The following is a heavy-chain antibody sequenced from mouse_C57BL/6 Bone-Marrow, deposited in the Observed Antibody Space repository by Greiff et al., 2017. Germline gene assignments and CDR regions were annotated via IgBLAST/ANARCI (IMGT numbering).Heavy chain of an antibody. Sequence: QVQLKESGPELVKPGASVKISCKASGYAFSSSWMNWVKQRPGKGLEWIGRIYPGDGDTNYNGKFKGKATLTADKSSSTAYMQLSSLTSEDSAVYFCAVYYGNYYFDYWGQGTTLTVSS. D-gene: IGHD2-1*01. V-gene: IGHV1-82*01. CDR2: IYPGDGDT. CDR3: AVYYGNYYFDY. CDR1: GYAFSSSW. J-gene: IGHJ2*01.